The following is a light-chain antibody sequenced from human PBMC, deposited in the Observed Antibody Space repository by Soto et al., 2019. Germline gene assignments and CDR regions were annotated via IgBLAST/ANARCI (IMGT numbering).Light chain of an antibody. CDR2: RDG. Sequence: QSVLTQPPSASGTPGQSLTISCSGSSSNIGSHFVYWYQHLPGTAPKLLIFRDGQRPSGVPARFFGSKSGTSASLAITGLRSEDEAVYYCAVWDQSLTGWVFGGGTKLTVL. CDR1: SSNIGSHF. V-gene: IGLV1-47*01. CDR3: AVWDQSLTGWV. J-gene: IGLJ3*02.